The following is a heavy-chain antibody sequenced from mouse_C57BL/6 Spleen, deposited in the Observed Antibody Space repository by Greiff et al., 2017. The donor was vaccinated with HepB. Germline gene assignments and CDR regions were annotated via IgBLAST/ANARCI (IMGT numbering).Heavy chain of an antibody. V-gene: IGHV1-54*01. Sequence: QVQLQQSGAELVRPGTSVKVSCKASGYAFTNYLIEWVKQRPGQGLEWIGVINPGSGGTNYNEKFKGKATLTADKSSSTAYMKLSSLTSEDSAVYFCARDGSSYGNFDYWGQGTTLTVSS. CDR1: GYAFTNYL. D-gene: IGHD1-1*01. CDR3: ARDGSSYGNFDY. J-gene: IGHJ2*01. CDR2: INPGSGGT.